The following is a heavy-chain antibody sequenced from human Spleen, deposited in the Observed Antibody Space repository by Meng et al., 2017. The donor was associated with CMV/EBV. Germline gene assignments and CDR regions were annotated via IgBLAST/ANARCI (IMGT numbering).Heavy chain of an antibody. D-gene: IGHD6-13*01. V-gene: IGHV4-61*08. CDR1: GGSTSSGDSY. CDR3: ARDPSSSWTGWFDP. J-gene: IGHJ5*02. CDR2: IYYSGST. Sequence: GPDTVIPSAPWSPPCTAPGGSTSSGDSYWSWIRQPPGKGLEWIGYIYYSGSTNYNPSLKSRVTMSVDTSKNQFSLKLSSVTAADTAVYYCARDPSSSWTGWFDPWGQGTLVTVSS.